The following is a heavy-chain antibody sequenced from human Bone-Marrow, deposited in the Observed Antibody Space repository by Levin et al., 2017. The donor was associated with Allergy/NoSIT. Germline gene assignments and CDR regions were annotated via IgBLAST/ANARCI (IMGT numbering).Heavy chain of an antibody. CDR2: ISYDGSNK. J-gene: IGHJ3*02. Sequence: LSLTCAASGFTFSSYGMHWVRQAPGKGLEWVAVISYDGSNKYYADSVKGRFTISRDNSKNTLYLQMNSLRAEDTAVYYCAKETSGSYAGGAFDIWGQGTMVTVSS. D-gene: IGHD1-26*01. V-gene: IGHV3-30*18. CDR1: GFTFSSYG. CDR3: AKETSGSYAGGAFDI.